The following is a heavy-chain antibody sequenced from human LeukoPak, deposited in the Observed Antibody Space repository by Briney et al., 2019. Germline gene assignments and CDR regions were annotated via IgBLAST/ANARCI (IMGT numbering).Heavy chain of an antibody. V-gene: IGHV4-4*02. J-gene: IGHJ3*02. CDR1: GGSISSDNW. Sequence: PSGTLSLTCAVSGGSISSDNWWSWVRQPPGKGLEWIGEIYHSGNTNYNPSLKSRVTISVDKSKNQFSLKLSSVTAADTAVYYCARVAVAGTRLGAFDIWGQGTMVTVSS. D-gene: IGHD6-19*01. CDR2: IYHSGNT. CDR3: ARVAVAGTRLGAFDI.